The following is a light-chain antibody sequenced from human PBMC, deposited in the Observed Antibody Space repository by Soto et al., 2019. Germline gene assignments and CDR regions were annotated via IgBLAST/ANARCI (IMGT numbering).Light chain of an antibody. CDR1: SSDVGGYKF. Sequence: QSALTQPASVSGSPGQSITISCTGTSSDVGGYKFVSWYQHHPGKAPKLIIYAVTNRPSGISDRFSASKSGNTASLAISGLQAEDEADYYCSSHTTSNTWVFGGGTKVTVL. J-gene: IGLJ3*02. CDR2: AVT. CDR3: SSHTTSNTWV. V-gene: IGLV2-14*01.